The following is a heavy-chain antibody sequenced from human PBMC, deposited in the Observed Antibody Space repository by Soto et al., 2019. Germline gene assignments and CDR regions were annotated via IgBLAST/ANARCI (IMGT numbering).Heavy chain of an antibody. Sequence: EVQLVECGGDLVQPGRSLRLSCTTSGFTFGDYGMNWFRQAPGKGLEWLGLIRSKDYGGTTEYAASVKGRFIISRDDSKSIGYLQMNSLKIEDTAVYYCTRPGRCSGGNCYLPDYWGQGTLFTVSS. V-gene: IGHV3-49*03. CDR2: IRSKDYGGTT. CDR1: GFTFGDYG. J-gene: IGHJ4*02. D-gene: IGHD2-15*01. CDR3: TRPGRCSGGNCYLPDY.